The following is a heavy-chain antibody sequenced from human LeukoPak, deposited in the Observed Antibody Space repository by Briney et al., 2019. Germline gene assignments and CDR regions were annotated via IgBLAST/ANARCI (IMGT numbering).Heavy chain of an antibody. D-gene: IGHD5-12*01. CDR2: ISAYKGNT. CDR3: ARVPTTDIVATRIDY. CDR1: GYTFISNG. V-gene: IGHV1-18*01. Sequence: ASVKVSCKASGYTFISNGISWARQAPGQGLEWMGWISAYKGNTNYAQKFQGRVTMTSDTSTSTAYMELRSLRSDDTAVYYCARVPTTDIVATRIDYWGQGTLVTVSS. J-gene: IGHJ4*02.